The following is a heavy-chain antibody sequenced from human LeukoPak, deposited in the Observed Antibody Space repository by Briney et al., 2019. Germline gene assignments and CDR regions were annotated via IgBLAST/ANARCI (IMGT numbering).Heavy chain of an antibody. Sequence: GGSLRLSCAASGFTFSSYAMHWVRQAPGKGLEWVAVISYDGSNKYYADSVKGRFTISRDNAKNSLYLQMNSLRAEDTAVYYCARHISSGGTYAHFDYWGQGTLVTVSS. D-gene: IGHD1-26*01. J-gene: IGHJ4*02. CDR2: ISYDGSNK. V-gene: IGHV3-30-3*01. CDR3: ARHISSGGTYAHFDY. CDR1: GFTFSSYA.